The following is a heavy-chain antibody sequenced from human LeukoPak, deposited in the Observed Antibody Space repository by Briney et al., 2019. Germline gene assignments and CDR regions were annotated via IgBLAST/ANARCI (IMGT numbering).Heavy chain of an antibody. D-gene: IGHD5-18*01. J-gene: IGHJ4*02. V-gene: IGHV3-30*18. CDR1: GFTFSSYG. CDR3: AKDRYSYAFEYSDS. Sequence: GGSLRLSCAASGFTFSSYGMHWVRQAPGKGLDWVAVISNDGSKKYYADSVEGRFTISRDNSKNTLSLQVSSLRTEDTAVYYCAKDRYSYAFEYSDSWGQGTPVTVSS. CDR2: ISNDGSKK.